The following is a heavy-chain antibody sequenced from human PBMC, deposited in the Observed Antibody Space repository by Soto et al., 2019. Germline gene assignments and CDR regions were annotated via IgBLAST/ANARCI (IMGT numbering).Heavy chain of an antibody. CDR3: VASLAASGLNWLDP. Sequence: SETLSLTCAVSDYSITNGYYWGWIRQPPGKGLEWIGLIFANGHTDYNPSLKSRVTMSVDASKNQFSLRLTSMTAADTAVYYCVASLAASGLNWLDPWGRGTLVTVSS. V-gene: IGHV4-38-2*01. CDR1: DYSITNGYY. J-gene: IGHJ5*02. CDR2: IFANGHT. D-gene: IGHD6-13*01.